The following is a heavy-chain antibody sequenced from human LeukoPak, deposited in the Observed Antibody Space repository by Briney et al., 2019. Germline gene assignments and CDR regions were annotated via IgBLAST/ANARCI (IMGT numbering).Heavy chain of an antibody. Sequence: PSETLSLTCTVSGGSISSSSYYWGWIRQPPGKGLEWIGSIYYSGSTYYNPSLKSRVTISVDTSKNQFSLKLSSVTAADTAVYYCASHTPRITMVRGVYWYFDLWGRGTLVTVSS. CDR2: IYYSGST. CDR1: GGSISSSSYY. J-gene: IGHJ2*01. CDR3: ASHTPRITMVRGVYWYFDL. D-gene: IGHD3-10*01. V-gene: IGHV4-39*07.